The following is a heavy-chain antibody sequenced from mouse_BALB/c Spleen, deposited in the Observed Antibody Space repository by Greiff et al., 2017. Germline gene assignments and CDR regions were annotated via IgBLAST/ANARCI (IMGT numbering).Heavy chain of an antibody. D-gene: IGHD1-2*01. Sequence: EVKLVESGGGLVQPGGSMKLSCVASGFTFSNYWMNWVRQSPEKGLEWVAEIRLKSNNYATHYAESVKGRFTISRDDSKSSVYLQMNNLRAEDTGIYYCTSPLLPHYWGQGTSVTVSS. CDR2: IRLKSNNYAT. J-gene: IGHJ4*01. CDR3: TSPLLPHY. CDR1: GFTFSNYW. V-gene: IGHV6-6*02.